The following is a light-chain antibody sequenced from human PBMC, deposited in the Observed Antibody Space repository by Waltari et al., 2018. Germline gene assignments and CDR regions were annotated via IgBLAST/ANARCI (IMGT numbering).Light chain of an antibody. CDR3: QQRSSWPYT. CDR2: DAS. J-gene: IGKJ2*01. Sequence: EIVLTQSPATLSLSPGERATLSCRASQSVSSYLAWYQQKPGQAPRLLIYDASNRATGILARFSASGSGTDFTLTLSSLEPEDFAVYYCQQRSSWPYTFGQGTKLEIK. CDR1: QSVSSY. V-gene: IGKV3-11*01.